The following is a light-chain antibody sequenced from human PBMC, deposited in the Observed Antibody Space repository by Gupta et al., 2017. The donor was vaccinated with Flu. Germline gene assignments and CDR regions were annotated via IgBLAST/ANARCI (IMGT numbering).Light chain of an antibody. Sequence: DIQMTQSPSSLSASVGDRVTITCRASQSISSYLNWYQQKPGKAPKLLIYAASRLQSGVPSRFSGSRSGTDFTLTISSLQPEDFATYYCQQTYSTPTTFGHGTNLDIK. J-gene: IGKJ3*01. CDR2: AAS. CDR3: QQTYSTPTT. V-gene: IGKV1-39*01. CDR1: QSISSY.